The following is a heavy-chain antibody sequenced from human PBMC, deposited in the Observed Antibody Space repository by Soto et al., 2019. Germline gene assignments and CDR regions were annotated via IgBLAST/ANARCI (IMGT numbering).Heavy chain of an antibody. D-gene: IGHD3-22*01. J-gene: IGHJ4*02. CDR3: ARAPYSRTSFHFDF. CDR2: INPSLGTA. V-gene: IGHV1-46*01. CDR1: GYTFTAYH. Sequence: QVQLVHSGNEVKKPGASVKVSCRASGYTFTAYHMHWVRQAPGQGLEWVGIINPSLGTANYAQKFQGRVAMTWDTSTTTVYMELSSLRSDDTAVYYCARAPYSRTSFHFDFWGQGTLVTVSS.